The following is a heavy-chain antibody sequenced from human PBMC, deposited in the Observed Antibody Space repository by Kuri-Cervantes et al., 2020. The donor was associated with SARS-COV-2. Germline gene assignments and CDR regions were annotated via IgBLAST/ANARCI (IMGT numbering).Heavy chain of an antibody. CDR1: GFTFSSYA. D-gene: IGHD2-2*01. J-gene: IGHJ4*02. CDR2: ISYDGSNK. V-gene: IGHV3-30*15. Sequence: GESLKISCAASGFTFSSYAMHWVRQAPGKGLEWVAVISYDGSNKYYADSVKGRFTISRDNSKNTLYLQMSSLRAKDTAVYYCVKVGTGSTSLRDYWGQGTLVTVSS. CDR3: VKVGTGSTSLRDY.